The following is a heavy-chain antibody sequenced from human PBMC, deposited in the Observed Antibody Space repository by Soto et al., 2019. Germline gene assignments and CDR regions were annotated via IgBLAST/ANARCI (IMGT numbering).Heavy chain of an antibody. D-gene: IGHD3-10*01. J-gene: IGHJ4*02. CDR2: ISGGGDTT. CDR1: GFTFNNYA. CDR3: AKGQGGSGSVTPRVDF. V-gene: IGHV3-23*01. Sequence: EVQLLESGGGLVQPGGSLRLSCAASGFTFNNYAMTWVRQAPGKGLEWVSAISGGGDTTSYADSVKGRFTVSRDGSKNTLYLQMSSLRAEDTALYYCAKGQGGSGSVTPRVDFWGQGTLVTVSS.